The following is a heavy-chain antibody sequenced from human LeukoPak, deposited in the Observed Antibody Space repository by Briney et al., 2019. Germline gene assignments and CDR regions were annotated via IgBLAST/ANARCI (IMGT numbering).Heavy chain of an antibody. CDR3: AREDYSILNFDY. J-gene: IGHJ4*02. D-gene: IGHD3-3*02. CDR1: GFTFSSYS. Sequence: GGSLRLSCAASGFTFSSYSMNWVRQAPGKGLEWVSSISSSSSYIYHADSVKGRFTISRDNAKNSLYLQMNSLRAEDTAVYYCAREDYSILNFDYWGQGTLVTVSS. CDR2: ISSSSSYI. V-gene: IGHV3-21*01.